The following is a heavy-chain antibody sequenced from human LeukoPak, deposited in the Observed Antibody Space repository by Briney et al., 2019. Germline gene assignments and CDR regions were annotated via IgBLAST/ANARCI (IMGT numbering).Heavy chain of an antibody. Sequence: GGSLRLSCAASGFTFSSYEMNWVRQAPGKGLEWVSYISSSGDTIYYADSVKGRFTISRDNAKNSLYLQMNSLRAEDTAVYYCAKRRMSMLRGGFDYWGQGTLVTVSS. CDR3: AKRRMSMLRGGFDY. CDR1: GFTFSSYE. D-gene: IGHD3-10*01. J-gene: IGHJ4*02. V-gene: IGHV3-48*03. CDR2: ISSSGDTI.